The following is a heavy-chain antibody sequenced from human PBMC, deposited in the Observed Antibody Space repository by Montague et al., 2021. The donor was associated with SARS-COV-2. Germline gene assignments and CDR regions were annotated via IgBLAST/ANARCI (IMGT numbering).Heavy chain of an antibody. CDR3: ARTPYYYDSSGYYWDAFDL. Sequence: PALVQPTQTLTLTCTFSGFSLSTSGMCVSWIRQPPGKALEWLARIDWDDDKYYSTSLKTRLTISKDTSKNQVVLTMTNMDPVDTATYYRARTPYYYDSSGYYWDAFDLWGQGTMVTVSS. CDR2: IDWDDDK. J-gene: IGHJ3*01. D-gene: IGHD3-22*01. V-gene: IGHV2-70*11. CDR1: GFSLSTSGMC.